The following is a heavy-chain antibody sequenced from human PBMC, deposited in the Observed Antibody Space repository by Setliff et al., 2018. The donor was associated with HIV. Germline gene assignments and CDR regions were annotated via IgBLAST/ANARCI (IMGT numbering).Heavy chain of an antibody. V-gene: IGHV3-NL1*01. CDR1: GFTFSSYG. CDR2: IYTGGAT. CDR3: ARSNLRRYGDPDWYFDL. D-gene: IGHD4-17*01. J-gene: IGHJ2*01. Sequence: PGGSLRLSCAASGFTFSSYGIHWVRQAPGKGLEWASVIYTGGATFYADSVKARFTISRDNSRNTLYLQMNSLRAEDTAVYYCARSNLRRYGDPDWYFDLWGRGTLVTVSS.